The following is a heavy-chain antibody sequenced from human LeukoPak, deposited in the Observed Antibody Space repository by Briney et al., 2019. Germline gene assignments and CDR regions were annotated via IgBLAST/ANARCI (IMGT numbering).Heavy chain of an antibody. Sequence: SETLSLTCTVSGGSISSSRNYWGWIRQPPGKGLEWIASIYHSGTTYYNPSLKSRVTIFVHTSDNQFSLKLSPVTAADTAAYYCATGGGIAVAHAWGQGIVVTVSS. CDR1: GGSISSSRNY. J-gene: IGHJ4*02. D-gene: IGHD6-19*01. V-gene: IGHV4-39*01. CDR3: ATGGGIAVAHA. CDR2: IYHSGTT.